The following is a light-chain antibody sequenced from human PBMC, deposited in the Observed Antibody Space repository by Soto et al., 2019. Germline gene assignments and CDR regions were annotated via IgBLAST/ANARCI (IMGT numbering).Light chain of an antibody. CDR3: CAYAGGAIWV. CDR2: EVT. J-gene: IGLJ3*02. V-gene: IGLV2-23*02. CDR1: SSDVGGYNI. Sequence: QSVLTQPASVSASPGQSVTISCTGSSSDVGGYNIVSWYQHQPGPAPKLLLFEVTKRPPGVSNRFSGSNSASTASLTISGLQADDEADYYCCAYAGGAIWVFGGGTKLTVL.